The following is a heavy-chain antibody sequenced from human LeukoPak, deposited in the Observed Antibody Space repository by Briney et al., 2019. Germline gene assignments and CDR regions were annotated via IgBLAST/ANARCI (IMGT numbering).Heavy chain of an antibody. CDR3: ARGIDCSSTSCYGQDGY. CDR1: GGTFGSYA. V-gene: IGHV1-69*01. D-gene: IGHD2-2*01. Sequence: SVKVSCKASGGTFGSYAISWVRQAPGQGLEWMGGIFPIFGTANYAQKFQGRVTITADESTSTAYMELSSLRSEDTAVYYCARGIDCSSTSCYGQDGYWGQGTLVTVSS. J-gene: IGHJ4*02. CDR2: IFPIFGTA.